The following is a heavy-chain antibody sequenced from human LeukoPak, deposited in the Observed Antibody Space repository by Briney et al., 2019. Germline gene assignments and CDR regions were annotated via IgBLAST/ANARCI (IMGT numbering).Heavy chain of an antibody. V-gene: IGHV3-23*01. CDR3: AKVPYSDYGSGRPPFMDV. CDR2: IDYSGGSI. D-gene: IGHD3-10*01. J-gene: IGHJ6*02. Sequence: GGSLRLSCAASGFTFNTFNMNWVRQAPGKGLEWVSTIDYSGGSIYYADSVKGRFTISRDNSKNTLYMQMNSLRAEDTAIYYCAKVPYSDYGSGRPPFMDVWGQGTTVAVS. CDR1: GFTFNTFN.